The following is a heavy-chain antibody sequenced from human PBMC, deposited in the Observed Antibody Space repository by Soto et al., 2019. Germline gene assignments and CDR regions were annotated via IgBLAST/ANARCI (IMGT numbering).Heavy chain of an antibody. CDR2: IYYSGST. V-gene: IGHV4-39*01. J-gene: IGHJ5*02. Sequence: TTETLSLTCTITGCSISSSSYYWGWIPQPPGKGLEWIGSIYYSGSTYYNPSLKSRVTISVDTSKNQFSLKLSSVTAADTAVYYCARHVVYYYDSSGYYYGWFDPWGQGTLIT. CDR1: GCSISSSSYY. D-gene: IGHD3-22*01. CDR3: ARHVVYYYDSSGYYYGWFDP.